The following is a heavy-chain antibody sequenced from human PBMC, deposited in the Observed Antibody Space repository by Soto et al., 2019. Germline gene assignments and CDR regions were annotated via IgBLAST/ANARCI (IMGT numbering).Heavy chain of an antibody. V-gene: IGHV1-18*01. CDR3: ARMPTAAGTPWYYYYGMDV. Sequence: QVQLVQSGAEVKKPGASEKVSCKASGYTFTSYGISWVRQAPGQGLEWMGWISAYNGNTNYAQKLQGRVTMTTDTSTSTAYMELRSLRSDDTAVYYCARMPTAAGTPWYYYYGMDVWGQGTTVTVSS. D-gene: IGHD6-13*01. CDR1: GYTFTSYG. J-gene: IGHJ6*02. CDR2: ISAYNGNT.